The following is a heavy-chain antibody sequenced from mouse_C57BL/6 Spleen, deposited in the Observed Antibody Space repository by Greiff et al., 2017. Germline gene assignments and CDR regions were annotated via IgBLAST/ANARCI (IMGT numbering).Heavy chain of an antibody. Sequence: QVQLQQPGAELVKPGASVKVSCKASGYTFTSYWMHWVKQRPGQGLAWLGRIHPSDSATNYNQQFKGKATLSVAKSSSTAFMQISSLTSEDAAVDDCEMADGSGAWCAYWGQGTLVTVSA. D-gene: IGHD1-1*01. CDR2: IHPSDSAT. CDR3: EMADGSGAWCAY. J-gene: IGHJ3*01. CDR1: GYTFTSYW. V-gene: IGHV1-74*01.